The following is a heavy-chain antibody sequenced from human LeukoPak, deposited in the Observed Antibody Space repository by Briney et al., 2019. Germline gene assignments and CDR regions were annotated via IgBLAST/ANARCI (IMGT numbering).Heavy chain of an antibody. Sequence: SETLSLTCTVSGGSISSYYWSWIRQSPGKGLEWIGYVYYSGTTNYNPSLKSRVIISVDTPKNQFSLKLSSVTAADTAVYFCARKFSSSWCFDYWGQGTLVTVSS. V-gene: IGHV4-59*08. CDR1: GGSISSYY. CDR2: VYYSGTT. J-gene: IGHJ4*02. CDR3: ARKFSSSWCFDY. D-gene: IGHD6-13*01.